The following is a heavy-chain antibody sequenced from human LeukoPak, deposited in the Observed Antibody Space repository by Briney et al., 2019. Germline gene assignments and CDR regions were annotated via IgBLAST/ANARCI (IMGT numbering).Heavy chain of an antibody. Sequence: PSETLSLTCTVSGDSISSYYWSWIRQPPGKGLEWIGHIYYSGSTSYNPSLKSRVTISIDTSKNQFSLKLSSVTAADTAVYYCARDPAVWGKGTTVSVSS. V-gene: IGHV4-59*01. D-gene: IGHD2-2*01. J-gene: IGHJ6*04. CDR3: ARDPAV. CDR2: IYYSGST. CDR1: GDSISSYY.